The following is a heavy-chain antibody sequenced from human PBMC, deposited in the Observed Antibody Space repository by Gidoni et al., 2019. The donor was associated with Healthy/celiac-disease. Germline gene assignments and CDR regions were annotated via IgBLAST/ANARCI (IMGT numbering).Heavy chain of an antibody. Sequence: QVQLQESGPGLVKPSETLSLTCTVAGGYVSSGSYYWSWIRQPPGKGLEWIGYIYYSGSTNYNPSLKSRVTISVDTSKNQFSRKLSSVTAADTAVYYCARDLDFVAGLLGAFDIWGQGTMVTVSS. CDR1: GGYVSSGSYY. CDR3: ARDLDFVAGLLGAFDI. D-gene: IGHD6-19*01. J-gene: IGHJ3*02. CDR2: IYYSGST. V-gene: IGHV4-61*01.